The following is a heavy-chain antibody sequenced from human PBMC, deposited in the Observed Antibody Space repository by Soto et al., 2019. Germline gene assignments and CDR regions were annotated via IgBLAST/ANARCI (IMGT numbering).Heavy chain of an antibody. CDR3: ARDRAGTSSWGFDH. CDR2: INAGNDNT. CDR1: GYTFTTNT. J-gene: IGHJ4*02. Sequence: QVQLVQSGAEVKKPGASVKVSCKASGYTFTTNTIHWVRQAPGQTLEWMGWINAGNDNTKSSQKFQARVTLTKDTSATTGYMELSSLRSEDTAVYYCARDRAGTSSWGFDHWGQGTLITVSS. V-gene: IGHV1-3*01. D-gene: IGHD6-6*01.